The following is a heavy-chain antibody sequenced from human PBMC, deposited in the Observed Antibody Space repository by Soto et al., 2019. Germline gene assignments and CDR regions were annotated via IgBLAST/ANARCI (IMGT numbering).Heavy chain of an antibody. CDR1: GFTFSSYA. CDR2: ISGSGGST. D-gene: IGHD2-2*01. Sequence: PGGSLRLSCAASGFTFSSYAMSWVRQAPGKGLEWVSAISGSGGSTYYADSVKGRFTISRDNSKNTLYLQMNSLRAEDTAVYYCAKDGGVVVPAAIFNWFDPWGQGTLVTVSS. CDR3: AKDGGVVVPAAIFNWFDP. V-gene: IGHV3-23*01. J-gene: IGHJ5*02.